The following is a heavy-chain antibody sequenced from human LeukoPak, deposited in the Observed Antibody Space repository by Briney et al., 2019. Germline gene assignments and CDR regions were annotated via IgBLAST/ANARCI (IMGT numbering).Heavy chain of an antibody. J-gene: IGHJ4*02. CDR3: ARDVGASSSDY. Sequence: GGSLRLSCAASGFTFSSYAMSWVRQAPGKGLEWVSAISGSGGSTYYADSVKGRFTISRDNSKNTLYLQMNSLRAEDTAVYCCARDVGASSSDYWGQETLVTVSS. D-gene: IGHD1-26*01. V-gene: IGHV3-23*01. CDR2: ISGSGGST. CDR1: GFTFSSYA.